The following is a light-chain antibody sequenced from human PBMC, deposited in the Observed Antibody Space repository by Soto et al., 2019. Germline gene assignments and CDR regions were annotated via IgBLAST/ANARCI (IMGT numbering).Light chain of an antibody. CDR1: SSDIGGYNA. CDR3: QTADTSLSVV. CDR2: EVT. V-gene: IGLV2-14*01. J-gene: IGLJ2*01. Sequence: QSALTQPASVSGSPGQTITISCTGTSSDIGGYNAVSWYQHHPGKAPKLIIYEVTHRPAGISDRFSASKSGNTASLAITGLQAEDEADYYCQTADTSLSVVFGGGTKLTVL.